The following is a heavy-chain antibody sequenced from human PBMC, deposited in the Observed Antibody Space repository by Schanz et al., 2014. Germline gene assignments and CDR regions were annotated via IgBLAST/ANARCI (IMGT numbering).Heavy chain of an antibody. V-gene: IGHV1-18*01. CDR1: GYTFTSYG. CDR2: ISAYNGNT. D-gene: IGHD2-2*02. Sequence: QVQLVQSGSELKKPGASVKVSCKASGYTFTSYGISWVRQAPGQGLEWMGWISAYNGNTNYAQKLQGRVTMTTDTSTSTAYMELTSLRSEDTAVYYCAGTYCSSTSCYTGYYYMDVWGKGTTVTVSS. CDR3: AGTYCSSTSCYTGYYYMDV. J-gene: IGHJ6*03.